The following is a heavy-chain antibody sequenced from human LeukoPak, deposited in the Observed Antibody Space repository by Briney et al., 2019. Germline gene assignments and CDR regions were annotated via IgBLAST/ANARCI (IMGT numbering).Heavy chain of an antibody. Sequence: GGSLRLSCVGSGFTFGSYGIHWVRQASGTGLEWVTYVRYDESDKFYTDSVKGRFTISRDNSKNRVYLQMNSLRAEDTAVYYCVKSGDAPATRGASFYYYMDAWGKGTTVTVSS. V-gene: IGHV3-30*02. CDR2: VRYDESDK. CDR1: GFTFGSYG. J-gene: IGHJ6*03. CDR3: VKSGDAPATRGASFYYYMDA. D-gene: IGHD2-15*01.